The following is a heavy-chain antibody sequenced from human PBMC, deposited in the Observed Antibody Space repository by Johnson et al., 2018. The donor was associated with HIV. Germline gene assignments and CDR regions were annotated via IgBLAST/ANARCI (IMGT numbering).Heavy chain of an antibody. CDR2: IRYDGSNK. Sequence: QVQLVESGGGVVQPGRSLRLSCAASGFTFSSYAMHWVRQAPGKGLEWVAFIRYDGSNKYYADSVKGRFTISRDNSKNTLYLQMNSLRAEDTAVYYCAKDRWQSSWELLDDAFDIWGQGTMVTVSS. CDR1: GFTFSSYA. CDR3: AKDRWQSSWELLDDAFDI. V-gene: IGHV3-30*02. D-gene: IGHD1-26*01. J-gene: IGHJ3*02.